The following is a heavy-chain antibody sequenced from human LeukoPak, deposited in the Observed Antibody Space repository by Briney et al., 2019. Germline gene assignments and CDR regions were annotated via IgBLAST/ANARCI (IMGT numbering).Heavy chain of an antibody. Sequence: PSETLSLTCAVYGGSFSGYYWSCIRQPPGKGLEWIGEINHSGSTDYNPSLKSRVTISVDTSKNQFSLKLSSVTAAGTAVYYCARDTPRVGAHYWGQGTLVTVSS. J-gene: IGHJ4*02. V-gene: IGHV4-34*01. CDR1: GGSFSGYY. CDR3: ARDTPRVGAHY. CDR2: INHSGST.